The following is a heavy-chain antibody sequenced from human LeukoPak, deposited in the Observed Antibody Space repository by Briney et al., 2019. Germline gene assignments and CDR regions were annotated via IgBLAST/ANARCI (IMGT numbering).Heavy chain of an antibody. V-gene: IGHV1-18*01. CDR2: ISAYSGNT. CDR3: ARLEADDIVVVPAATSGDY. D-gene: IGHD2-2*01. Sequence: ASVKVSCKASGYTFTSYGISWVRQAPGQGLEWMGWISAYSGNTNYAQKLQGRVTMTTDTSTSTAYMELRSLRSDDTAVYYCARLEADDIVVVPAATSGDYWGQGTLVTVSS. J-gene: IGHJ4*02. CDR1: GYTFTSYG.